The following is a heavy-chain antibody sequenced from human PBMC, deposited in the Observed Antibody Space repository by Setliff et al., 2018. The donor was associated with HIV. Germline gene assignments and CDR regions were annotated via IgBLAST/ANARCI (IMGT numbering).Heavy chain of an antibody. D-gene: IGHD6-13*01. CDR1: GYTFTSYD. J-gene: IGHJ4*02. V-gene: IGHV1-8*03. CDR3: ARGSGFIEAAGTDY. CDR2: MNPNSGHT. Sequence: GASVKVSCKASGYTFTSYDINWVRQATGQGLEWMGWMNPNSGHTGYAQKFQGRVTITSDTSISTAYMELSSLRSEDTAVYYCARGSGFIEAAGTDYWGQGILVTVSS.